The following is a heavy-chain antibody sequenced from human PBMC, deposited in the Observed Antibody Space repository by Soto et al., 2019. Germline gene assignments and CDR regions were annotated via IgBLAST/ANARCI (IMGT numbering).Heavy chain of an antibody. V-gene: IGHV1-46*01. D-gene: IGHD6-13*01. CDR3: ARDHGSWYIDY. Sequence: DAVKVCCEASCYTFPSYYKHWVRQAPGQGLEWMGIINPSGGSTSYAQKFQGRVTMTRDTSTSTVYMELSSLRSEDTAVYYCARDHGSWYIDYWGQGTLVTVSS. CDR2: INPSGGST. CDR1: CYTFPSYY. J-gene: IGHJ4*02.